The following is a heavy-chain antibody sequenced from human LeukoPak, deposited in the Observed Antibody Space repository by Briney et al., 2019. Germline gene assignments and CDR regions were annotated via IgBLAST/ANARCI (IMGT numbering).Heavy chain of an antibody. V-gene: IGHV4-59*01. Sequence: SETLSLTCTVSGGSISSYYWSWIRQPPGKGLEWIGYIYYSGSTNYNPSLKSRVTISVDTSKNQFSLKLSSVTAADTAVYYCARGMAAGWFDPWGQGTLVTVSS. J-gene: IGHJ5*02. D-gene: IGHD5-24*01. CDR2: IYYSGST. CDR3: ARGMAAGWFDP. CDR1: GGSISSYY.